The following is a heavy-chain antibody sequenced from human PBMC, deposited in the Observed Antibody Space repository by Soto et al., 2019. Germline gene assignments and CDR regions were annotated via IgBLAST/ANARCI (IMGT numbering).Heavy chain of an antibody. CDR2: IYYSGST. V-gene: IGHV4-61*01. Sequence: QVQLQESGPGLVKPSETLSLTCTVSGGSVSSGSYYWSWIRQPPGKGLGWIGYIYYSGSTYSNPSLKSRVTISVDTSKDQFSLKLSSVTAADTAVYYCARGIEGWYQGRYYYGMDVWGQGTTVTVSS. D-gene: IGHD6-19*01. J-gene: IGHJ6*02. CDR1: GGSVSSGSYY. CDR3: ARGIEGWYQGRYYYGMDV.